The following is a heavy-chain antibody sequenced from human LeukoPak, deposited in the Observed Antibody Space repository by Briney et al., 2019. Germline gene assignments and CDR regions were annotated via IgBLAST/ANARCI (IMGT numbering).Heavy chain of an antibody. Sequence: GGSLRLSCAASGFTFSSYGMHWVRQAPGKGLEWVAVISYDGSNKYYADSVKGRFTISRDNSKNPLYLQMNSLRAEDTAVYYCVKDGLGGWYFVYWGQGTLVTVSS. CDR3: VKDGLGGWYFVY. V-gene: IGHV3-30*18. CDR2: ISYDGSNK. J-gene: IGHJ4*02. CDR1: GFTFSSYG. D-gene: IGHD6-19*01.